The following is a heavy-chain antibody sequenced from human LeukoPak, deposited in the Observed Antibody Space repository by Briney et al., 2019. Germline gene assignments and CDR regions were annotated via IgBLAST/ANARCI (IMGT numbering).Heavy chain of an antibody. V-gene: IGHV4-39*07. Sequence: SETLSLTCTVSGGSISSSSYYWGWIRQPPGKGLEWIGSIYYSGSTYYNPSLKSRVTISIDTSKNQFSLKLSSVTAADTAVYYCARAPGERWLQYQRFDYWGQGTLVTVSS. CDR2: IYYSGST. J-gene: IGHJ4*02. CDR3: ARAPGERWLQYQRFDY. CDR1: GGSISSSSYY. D-gene: IGHD5-24*01.